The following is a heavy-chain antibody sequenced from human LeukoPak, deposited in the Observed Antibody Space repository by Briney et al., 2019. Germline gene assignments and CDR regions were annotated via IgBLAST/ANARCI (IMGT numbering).Heavy chain of an antibody. V-gene: IGHV3-48*02. CDR3: AREDDDWGPNTLDV. Sequence: PGRSLRLSCAASGFTLSSHSMNWVRQAPGKGLEWLSYIDSGSGNIYYRDSVKGRFTISRDNAQDSLYLQMDSLRDEDTAVYYCAREDDDWGPNTLDVWGQGTVVTVSS. J-gene: IGHJ3*01. D-gene: IGHD7-27*01. CDR1: GFTLSSHS. CDR2: IDSGSGNI.